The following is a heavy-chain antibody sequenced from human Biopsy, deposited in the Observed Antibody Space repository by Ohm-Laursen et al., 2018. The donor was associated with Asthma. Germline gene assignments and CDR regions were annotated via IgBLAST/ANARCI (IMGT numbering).Heavy chain of an antibody. Sequence: TLSLTCTVSGDSITSGGCCWNWIRQHPGKGLEWIGYIHHSGTSYFNPSLKSRVSFSRDTSKNQFSLRLSSVTAADTAVYYCARGPELDVWGQGTTVTVSS. J-gene: IGHJ6*02. CDR1: GDSITSGGCC. V-gene: IGHV4-31*03. CDR3: ARGPELDV. CDR2: IHHSGTS.